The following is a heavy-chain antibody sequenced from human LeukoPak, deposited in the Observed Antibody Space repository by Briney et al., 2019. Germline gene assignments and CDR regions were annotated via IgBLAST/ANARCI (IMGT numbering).Heavy chain of an antibody. V-gene: IGHV4-59*01. CDR2: IYYSGST. CDR1: GGSISSYY. D-gene: IGHD5-18*01. CDR3: ARGAPIQLCLHCFDP. J-gene: IGHJ5*02. Sequence: SETLSLTCTVSGGSISSYYWSWIRQPPGKGLEWIGYIYYSGSTNYNPSLKSRVTISVDTSKNQFSLKLSSVTAADTAVYYCARGAPIQLCLHCFDPWGQGTLVTVSS.